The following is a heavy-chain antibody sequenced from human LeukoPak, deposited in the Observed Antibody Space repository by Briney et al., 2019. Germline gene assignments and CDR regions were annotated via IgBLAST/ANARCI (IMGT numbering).Heavy chain of an antibody. CDR1: GGSISSSSYY. V-gene: IGHV4-39*01. D-gene: IGHD2-2*01. CDR2: IYYSGST. J-gene: IGHJ4*02. Sequence: SETLSLTCTVSGGSISSSSYYWGWIRQPPGKGLEWIGSIYYSGSTYYNPSLKSRVTVSVDTSKNQFSLKLSSVTAADTAVYYCARLVVGDIVVVPADHIDYWGQGTLVTVSS. CDR3: ARLVVGDIVVVPADHIDY.